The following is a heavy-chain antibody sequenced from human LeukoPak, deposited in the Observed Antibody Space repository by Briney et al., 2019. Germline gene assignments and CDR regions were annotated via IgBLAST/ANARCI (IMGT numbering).Heavy chain of an antibody. Sequence: SQTLSLTCTVSGGSISSGDYYWSWVRQPPGKGVEWIGEINHSGSTNYNPSLKSRVTISVDTSKTQFSLKLSSVTAADTAVYYCARAKKNCSSTSCYWFWFDPWGQGTLVTVSS. J-gene: IGHJ5*02. D-gene: IGHD2-2*01. CDR3: ARAKKNCSSTSCYWFWFDP. CDR1: GGSISSGDYY. V-gene: IGHV4-30-4*08. CDR2: INHSGST.